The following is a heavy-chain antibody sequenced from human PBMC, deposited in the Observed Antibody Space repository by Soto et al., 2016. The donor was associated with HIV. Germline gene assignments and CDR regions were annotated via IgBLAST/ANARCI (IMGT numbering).Heavy chain of an antibody. CDR2: IYASEHT. Sequence: QVQLQESGPGLVKPSQTLSLTCTVSGDSLSRGGYYWSWIRQNPGEGLEWIGYIYASEHTYYNPSLKSRATISVDTSKNQFFLSLKTVTVADTAVYYCAREGASRRWLGVSLVGGPGFDSVGPGKAWSPVSS. J-gene: IGHJ5*01. D-gene: IGHD1-26*01. CDR3: AREGASRRWLGVSLVGGPGFDS. V-gene: IGHV4-31*03. CDR1: GDSLSRGGYY.